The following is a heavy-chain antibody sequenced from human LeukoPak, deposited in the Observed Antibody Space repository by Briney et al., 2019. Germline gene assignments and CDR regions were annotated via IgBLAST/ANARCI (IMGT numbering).Heavy chain of an antibody. J-gene: IGHJ6*03. Sequence: SVKVSCTASGGTFSSYAISWVRQAPGQGLEWMGGIIPIFGTANYAQKFQGRVTITADESTSTAYMELSSLRSEDTAVYYCARTVVRFLEWSPVDYYYMDVWGKGTTVTVSS. V-gene: IGHV1-69*13. CDR1: GGTFSSYA. CDR2: IIPIFGTA. D-gene: IGHD3-3*01. CDR3: ARTVVRFLEWSPVDYYYMDV.